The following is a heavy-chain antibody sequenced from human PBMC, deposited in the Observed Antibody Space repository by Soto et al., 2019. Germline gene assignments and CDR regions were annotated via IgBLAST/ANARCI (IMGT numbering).Heavy chain of an antibody. CDR1: GYTFTSYG. CDR2: ISPYSGET. Sequence: QVQLVQSGAEVKRPAASVKVSCKASGYTFTSYGIVWVRQAPGQGLEWMGWISPYSGETRYAEKFQDRVTLTTDTSTETAYMDLRNLKSDDTAVYWCARGPVAGSDFWGQGTLVTVSS. J-gene: IGHJ4*02. D-gene: IGHD6-19*01. V-gene: IGHV1-18*04. CDR3: ARGPVAGSDF.